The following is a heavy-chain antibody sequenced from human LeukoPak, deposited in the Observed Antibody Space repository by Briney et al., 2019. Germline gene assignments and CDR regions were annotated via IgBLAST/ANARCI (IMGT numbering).Heavy chain of an antibody. CDR1: EYTFTGYY. CDR3: ARGGVLVIRALDY. V-gene: IGHV1-2*02. Sequence: VASVKVSCKASEYTFTGYYMHWVRQAPGQGLEWMGWINPDSGATNYAQRFQGRVTMTRDTSISTAYMELSSLRSDDTAIYYCARGGVLVIRALDYWGQGTLVTVSS. CDR2: INPDSGAT. D-gene: IGHD2-2*01. J-gene: IGHJ4*02.